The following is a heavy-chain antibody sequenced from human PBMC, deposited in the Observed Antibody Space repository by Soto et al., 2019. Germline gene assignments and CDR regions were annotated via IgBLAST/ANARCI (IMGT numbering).Heavy chain of an antibody. CDR1: GYSFTHYW. CDR2: IYPGDSDT. V-gene: IGHV5-51*01. J-gene: IGHJ4*02. D-gene: IGHD2-2*02. CDR3: ARRGYTEHVDY. Sequence: GESLKISCKGSGYSFTHYWIGWVRQMPGKGLEWMGIIYPGDSDTRYSPSFQGQVTISADKSIGTAYLRWSSLRASDTAVYYCARRGYTEHVDYWGQGTLVTVSS.